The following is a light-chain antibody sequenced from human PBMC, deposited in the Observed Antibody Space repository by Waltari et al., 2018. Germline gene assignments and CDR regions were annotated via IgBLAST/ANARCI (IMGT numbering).Light chain of an antibody. CDR1: QSVSSN. CDR3: QQYNDWPRT. Sequence: EIVMTQSPATLSVSQGERATLSCRTSQSVSSNLAWYQQKPGQSPRRLIYGSSTRATGIAARFSGSGSGTEFTLTISSLQSEDFALYYCQQYNDWPRTFGQGTKVEI. J-gene: IGKJ1*01. CDR2: GSS. V-gene: IGKV3-15*01.